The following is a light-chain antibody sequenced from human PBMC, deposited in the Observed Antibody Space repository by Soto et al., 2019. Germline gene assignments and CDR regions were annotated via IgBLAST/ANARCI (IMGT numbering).Light chain of an antibody. Sequence: DIQMTQARYCVSSGIGVGVGVSRRASQSISIYLSWYQQKPGKAPKLLIYDASSLESGVPSRFSGSGSGTEFTFTISSLQPDDFATYYCQQYNSYPWTFCQGTKVDI. V-gene: IGKV1-5*01. CDR2: DAS. CDR1: QSISIY. CDR3: QQYNSYPWT. J-gene: IGKJ1*01.